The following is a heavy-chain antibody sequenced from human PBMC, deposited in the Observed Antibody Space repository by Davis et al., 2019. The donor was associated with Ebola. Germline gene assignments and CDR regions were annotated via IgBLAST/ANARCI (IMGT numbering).Heavy chain of an antibody. Sequence: ASVKVSCKASGYTFTSYGISWVRQATGQGLEWMGWMNPNSGNTGYAQKFQGRVTMTRNTSISTAYMELSSLRSEDTAVYYCAREFNYGRVYYYYGMDVWGQGTTVTVSS. CDR3: AREFNYGRVYYYYGMDV. J-gene: IGHJ6*02. V-gene: IGHV1-8*02. D-gene: IGHD4-11*01. CDR1: GYTFTSYG. CDR2: MNPNSGNT.